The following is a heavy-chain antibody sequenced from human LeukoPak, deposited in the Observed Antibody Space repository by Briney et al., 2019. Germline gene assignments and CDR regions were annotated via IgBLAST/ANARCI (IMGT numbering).Heavy chain of an antibody. V-gene: IGHV3-23*01. CDR1: GFTFSDYG. J-gene: IGHJ5*02. D-gene: IGHD5-18*01. CDR3: AKGPVYSYGFDWFDP. CDR2: ISGRGGGT. Sequence: GGSLRLSCAASGFTFSDYGMSWVRQAPGKGLEWVSTISGRGGGTYSADSVKGRFTISRDNSKNTLYLQMNSLRAEDTAVYYCAKGPVYSYGFDWFDPWGQGTLVTVSS.